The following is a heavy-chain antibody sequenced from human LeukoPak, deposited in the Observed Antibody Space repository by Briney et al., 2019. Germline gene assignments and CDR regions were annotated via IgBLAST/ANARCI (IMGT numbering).Heavy chain of an antibody. J-gene: IGHJ4*02. CDR1: GSCFTSYW. CDR3: ARRVDDGFDY. CDR2: IYPGDSDT. V-gene: IGHV5-51*01. Sequence: GEALKISCRGSGSCFTSYWIGWVRQMPGKGLEWMGIIYPGDSDTRYSPSFQGQVTISADKSISTAYLQWSSLKASDTAMYYCARRVDDGFDYWGQGTLVTVSS. D-gene: IGHD3-3*01.